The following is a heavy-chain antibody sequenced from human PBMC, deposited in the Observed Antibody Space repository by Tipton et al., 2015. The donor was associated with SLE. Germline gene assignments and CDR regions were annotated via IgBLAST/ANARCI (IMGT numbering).Heavy chain of an antibody. D-gene: IGHD3-22*01. CDR1: GGSISSRSYF. V-gene: IGHV4-61*09. Sequence: TLSLTCTVSGGSISSRSYFWSWFRQPAGKGLEWIGHIYTSGSTNYNPSLKSRVTISVDTSKNQYSLRLTSVTAADTAVYYCARQLTSGYYYEFGYWGQGMLVTVSS. J-gene: IGHJ4*02. CDR2: IYTSGST. CDR3: ARQLTSGYYYEFGY.